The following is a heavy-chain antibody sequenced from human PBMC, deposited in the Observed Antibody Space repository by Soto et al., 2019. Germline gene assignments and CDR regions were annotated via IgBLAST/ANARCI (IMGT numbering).Heavy chain of an antibody. J-gene: IGHJ6*02. CDR2: MNPNIVNT. CDR3: ARGHTWGAGYGMDV. Sequence: ASVNVSCMASGSTFTSYDINFVRRAPGQGLEWMGLMNPNIVNTGYAQKFQGRVTMTRNTSISTAYMELSSLRSEDTAVYYCARGHTWGAGYGMDVWGQGTTVTV. CDR1: GSTFTSYD. D-gene: IGHD3-16*01. V-gene: IGHV1-8*01.